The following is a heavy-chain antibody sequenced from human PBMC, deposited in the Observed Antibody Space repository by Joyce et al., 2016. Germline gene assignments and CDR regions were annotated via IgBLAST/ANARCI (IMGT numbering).Heavy chain of an antibody. CDR2: ISDNSRFI. V-gene: IGHV3-21*01. CDR1: GFAFSTYT. Sequence: EVQLVESGGGLVKPGGSLRLSCAASGFAFSTYTMSWVRQAPGKGLEWVSSISDNSRFIYYADSLKDRFTISRDNAKNSLYLQRNSLRAEDTAVYYCGRVDPTEQPIDYWGQGTLVTVSS. CDR3: GRVDPTEQPIDY. J-gene: IGHJ4*02. D-gene: IGHD6-13*01.